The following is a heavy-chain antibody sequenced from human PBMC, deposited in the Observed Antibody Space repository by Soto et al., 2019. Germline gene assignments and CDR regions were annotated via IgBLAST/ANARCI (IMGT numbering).Heavy chain of an antibody. V-gene: IGHV4-34*01. J-gene: IGHJ4*02. Sequence: ESLSLTCAVYGGSFSGYYWSWIRQPPGKGLEWIGEINHSGITNYNPSLKSRVTISVDTSKNQFSLKLSSVTAADTAVYYCARGANRYYDSSGYYYAQGPLFDYWGQGTLVTVS. D-gene: IGHD3-22*01. CDR3: ARGANRYYDSSGYYYAQGPLFDY. CDR2: INHSGIT. CDR1: GGSFSGYY.